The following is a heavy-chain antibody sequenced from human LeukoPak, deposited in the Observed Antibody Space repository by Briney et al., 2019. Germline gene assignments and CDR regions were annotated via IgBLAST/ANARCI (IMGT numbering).Heavy chain of an antibody. J-gene: IGHJ6*03. V-gene: IGHV4-59*01. D-gene: IGHD1-26*01. CDR1: GGSISSYY. CDR3: ARGIGSYAYYYYMDV. Sequence: SETLSLTCTVSGGSISSYYWSWIRQPPGKGLEWIGYIYYSGSTNYNPSLKSRVTISVDTSKNQFSLKLSSVTAADTAVYYCARGIGSYAYYYYMDVWGKGTTVTVSS. CDR2: IYYSGST.